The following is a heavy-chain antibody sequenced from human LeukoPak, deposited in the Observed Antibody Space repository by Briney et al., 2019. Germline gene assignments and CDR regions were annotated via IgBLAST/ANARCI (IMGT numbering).Heavy chain of an antibody. CDR1: GFTFSSYA. J-gene: IGHJ6*03. V-gene: IGHV3-23*01. CDR2: ILDSGYST. CDR3: AKLGGHPLHDYYVGV. D-gene: IGHD3-16*01. Sequence: GGSLRLSCAASGFTFSSYAMSWVRQAPGKGLEWVSGILDSGYSTYYANPVEGRFTISRDNSNNTLYLQMNSLRAEDTAVYYCAKLGGHPLHDYYVGVWGKGTTVAVSS.